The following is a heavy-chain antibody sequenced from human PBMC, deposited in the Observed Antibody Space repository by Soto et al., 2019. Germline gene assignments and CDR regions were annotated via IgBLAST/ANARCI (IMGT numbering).Heavy chain of an antibody. CDR2: IIPIFGTA. CDR3: ARDDGTSSVDYDILTGPYNWFDP. CDR1: GGPFSSYA. J-gene: IGHJ5*02. D-gene: IGHD3-9*01. Sequence: GASVKVSCKASGGPFSSYAISWVRQAPGQGLEWKGRIIPIFGTANYAQKFQGRVTITADESTITAYMELSSLRSEDTAVYYCARDDGTSSVDYDILTGPYNWFDPWGQGTLVTVSS. V-gene: IGHV1-69*13.